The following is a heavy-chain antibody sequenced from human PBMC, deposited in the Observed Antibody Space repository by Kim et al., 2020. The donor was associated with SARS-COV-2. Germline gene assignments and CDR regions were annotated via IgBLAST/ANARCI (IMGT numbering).Heavy chain of an antibody. J-gene: IGHJ4*02. V-gene: IGHV5-10-1*01. CDR2: IDPSDSYT. Sequence: GESLKISCKGSGYSFTSYWISWVRQMPGKGLEWMGRIDPSDSYTNYSPSFQGHVTISADKSISTAYLQWSSLKASDTAMYYCATESAEYYYDSSGPYYFDYWGQGTLVTVSS. CDR1: GYSFTSYW. CDR3: ATESAEYYYDSSGPYYFDY. D-gene: IGHD3-22*01.